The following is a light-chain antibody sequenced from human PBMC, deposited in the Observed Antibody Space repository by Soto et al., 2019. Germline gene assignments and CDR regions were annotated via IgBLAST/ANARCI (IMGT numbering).Light chain of an antibody. CDR3: QQYNDYSWT. CDR2: KAS. Sequence: IQMTQSPSTLSASVGDRVAITCRASQSIGIWLAWYQQKPGKATRFLIYKASSLESGGPSRFSGSGSGTEFTLTISSLQPDDFATYYCQQYNDYSWTFGQGTKVEIK. V-gene: IGKV1-5*03. J-gene: IGKJ1*01. CDR1: QSIGIW.